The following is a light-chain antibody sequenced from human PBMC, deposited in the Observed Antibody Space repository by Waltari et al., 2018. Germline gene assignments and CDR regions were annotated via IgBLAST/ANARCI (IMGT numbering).Light chain of an antibody. Sequence: DIVMTQSPLSLPVTPGAPASISCRSSQGLLHSNGYNYLDWYLQKPGQSPQLLIYLGSNRASGVPDRFSGSGSGTDFTLKISRVEAEDVGVYYCMQALQTPLTFGQGTKVEIK. J-gene: IGKJ1*01. CDR3: MQALQTPLT. V-gene: IGKV2-28*01. CDR2: LGS. CDR1: QGLLHSNGYNY.